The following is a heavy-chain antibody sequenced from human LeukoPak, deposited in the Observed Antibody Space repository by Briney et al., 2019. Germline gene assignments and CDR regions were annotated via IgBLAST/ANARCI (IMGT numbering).Heavy chain of an antibody. CDR3: ARGGSPGDGSGRPFDY. CDR2: INHSGST. V-gene: IGHV4-34*01. CDR1: GGSFSGYY. D-gene: IGHD3-22*01. Sequence: KPSETLSLTCAVYGGSFSGYYWSWIRQPPGKGLEWIGEINHSGSTNYNPSLKSRVTISVDTSKNQFSLKLSSVTAADTAVYYCARGGSPGDGSGRPFDYWGQGTLVTVSS. J-gene: IGHJ4*02.